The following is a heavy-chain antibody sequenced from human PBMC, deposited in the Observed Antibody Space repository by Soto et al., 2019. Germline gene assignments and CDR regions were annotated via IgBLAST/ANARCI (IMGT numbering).Heavy chain of an antibody. V-gene: IGHV3-23*01. CDR1: GFTFRSYA. D-gene: IGHD7-27*01. Sequence: PGGSLRLSCGTSGFTFRSYAMGWVRRGPGKGLEWISTIIGSGSSAYYADSVKGRFTISRDNSKNTLYLQMDSFSADDTAVYFCAKKGSPSGDHSNWYFDLWGPGTLVTVSS. CDR3: AKKGSPSGDHSNWYFDL. CDR2: IIGSGSSA. J-gene: IGHJ2*01.